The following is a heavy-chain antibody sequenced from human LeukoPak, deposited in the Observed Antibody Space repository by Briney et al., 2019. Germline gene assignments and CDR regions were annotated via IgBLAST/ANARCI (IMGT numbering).Heavy chain of an antibody. D-gene: IGHD2-2*01. CDR1: GYTVTAYY. J-gene: IGHJ4*02. Sequence: ASVKVSCQASGYTVTAYYMPWVRQAPRQGLEWMGWINPNSGGTNYAKKLQGRVTMTRDTSISTVYMELSRLRSDDTAVYYCARGGGYCSSTSCYPYFDYWGQGTLVTVS. CDR3: ARGGGYCSSTSCYPYFDY. V-gene: IGHV1-2*02. CDR2: INPNSGGT.